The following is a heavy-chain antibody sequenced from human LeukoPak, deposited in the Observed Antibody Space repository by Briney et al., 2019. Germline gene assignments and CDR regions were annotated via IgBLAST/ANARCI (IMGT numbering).Heavy chain of an antibody. D-gene: IGHD6-6*01. V-gene: IGHV3-33*01. J-gene: IGHJ6*03. Sequence: GGSLRLSCAASGFTFSSYGMHWVRQAPGKGLEWVAVIWYDGSNKYYADSVKGRFTISRDNSKNTLYLQMNNLRAEDTAVYYCARNPSGIAARPWYYYMDVWGKGTTVTVSS. CDR3: ARNPSGIAARPWYYYMDV. CDR1: GFTFSSYG. CDR2: IWYDGSNK.